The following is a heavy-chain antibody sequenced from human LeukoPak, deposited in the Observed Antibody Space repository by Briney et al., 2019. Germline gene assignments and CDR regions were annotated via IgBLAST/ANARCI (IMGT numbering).Heavy chain of an antibody. CDR2: INPNSGGT. V-gene: IGHV1-2*02. CDR3: ASQYYDSSGYGSFDY. CDR1: GYTFTGYY. Sequence: GASVKVSCKASGYTFTGYYMHWVRQAPGQGLEWMGWINPNSGGTNYAQKFQGRVTMTRNTSISTAYMELSRLRSDDTAVYYCASQYYDSSGYGSFDYWGQGTLVTVSS. D-gene: IGHD3-22*01. J-gene: IGHJ4*02.